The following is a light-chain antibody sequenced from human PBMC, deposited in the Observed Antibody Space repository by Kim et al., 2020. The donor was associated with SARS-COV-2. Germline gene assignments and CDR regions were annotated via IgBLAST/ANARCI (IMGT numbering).Light chain of an antibody. V-gene: IGKV3-11*01. Sequence: SPGERATLSCRASQNISNNLAWHQQKPGQAPRLLIYGASTRATGIPARFSGSGSGTEFALTISSLEPEDFAVYYCQQRSNWPLLTFGGGTKVDIK. CDR2: GAS. CDR1: QNISNN. CDR3: QQRSNWPLLT. J-gene: IGKJ4*01.